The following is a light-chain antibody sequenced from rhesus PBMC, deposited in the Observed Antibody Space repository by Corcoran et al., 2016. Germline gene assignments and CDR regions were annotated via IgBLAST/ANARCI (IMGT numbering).Light chain of an antibody. CDR3: QQDYSWPPT. V-gene: IGKV3-42*01. Sequence: EIVMTQSPATLSLSPGERATLSCRASQSVSSNLAWYQQKPGQAPKLLIYGASSRATGIPDRFSGSGSGTEFTLTISSLEPEDVGVYYCQQDYSWPPTFGGGTKVELK. CDR2: GAS. CDR1: QSVSSN. J-gene: IGKJ4*01.